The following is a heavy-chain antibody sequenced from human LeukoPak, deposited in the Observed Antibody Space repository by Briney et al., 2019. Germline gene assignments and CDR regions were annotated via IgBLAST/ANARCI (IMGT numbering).Heavy chain of an antibody. J-gene: IGHJ5*02. D-gene: IGHD2-2*01. CDR1: GGSISSYY. CDR3: ARHPRRCSSTSCYSVWFDP. V-gene: IGHV4-4*07. Sequence: PSETLSLTCTVSGGSISSYYWSWIRQPAGKGLEWIGRIYTSGSTNYNPSLKSRVTISVDTSKNQFSLKLSSVTAADTAAYYCARHPRRCSSTSCYSVWFDPWGQGTLVTVSS. CDR2: IYTSGST.